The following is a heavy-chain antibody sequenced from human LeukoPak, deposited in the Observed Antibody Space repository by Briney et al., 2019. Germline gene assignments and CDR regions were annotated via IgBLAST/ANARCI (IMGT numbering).Heavy chain of an antibody. V-gene: IGHV4-59*01. D-gene: IGHD3-10*01. CDR2: IYYSGST. J-gene: IGHJ4*02. CDR3: ARGRYGSGSDYFDY. Sequence: KSSETLSLTCTVSGGSISSYYWSWIRQPPGKGLEWIGYIYYSGSTNYNPSLKSRVTISVDTSKNQFSLKLSSVTAADTAVYYCARGRYGSGSDYFDYWGQGTLVTVSS. CDR1: GGSISSYY.